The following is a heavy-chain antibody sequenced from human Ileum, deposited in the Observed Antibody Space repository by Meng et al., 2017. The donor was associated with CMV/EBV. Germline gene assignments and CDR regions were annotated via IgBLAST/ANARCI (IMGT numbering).Heavy chain of an antibody. J-gene: IGHJ4*02. CDR3: ARGVRSLTLFVVAARDYSFDK. V-gene: IGHV4-59*01. D-gene: IGHD2-15*01. Sequence: GSLRLSCTVSGGSISGYYWSWIRQTPGKGLEWIGYIYDSRNINYNPSLKSRVSMSVDTSRNQFSLKLKSVTAADTAVYYCARGVRSLTLFVVAARDYSFDKWGLGRLVTVSS. CDR2: IYDSRNI. CDR1: GGSISGYY.